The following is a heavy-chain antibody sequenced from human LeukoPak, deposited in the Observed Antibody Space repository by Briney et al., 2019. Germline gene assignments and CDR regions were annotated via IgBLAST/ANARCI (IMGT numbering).Heavy chain of an antibody. D-gene: IGHD4-17*01. CDR3: AVTTVTTKYYYYGMDV. CDR2: ISSSSTI. J-gene: IGHJ6*02. CDR1: GFTFSSYS. V-gene: IGHV3-48*01. Sequence: GGSLRLSCAASGFTFSSYSMNWVRQAPGKGLEWVSYISSSSTIYYADSVKGRFTISRDNAKNSLYLQMNSLRAEDTAVYYCAVTTVTTKYYYYGMDVWGQGTTVTVSS.